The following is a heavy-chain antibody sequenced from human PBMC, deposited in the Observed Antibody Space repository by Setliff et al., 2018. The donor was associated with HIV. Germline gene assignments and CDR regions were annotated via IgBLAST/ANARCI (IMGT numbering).Heavy chain of an antibody. J-gene: IGHJ4*02. CDR2: IYYSGST. CDR1: GISINGYY. CDR3: ARDNWGPDY. D-gene: IGHD7-27*01. V-gene: IGHV4-39*02. Sequence: SETLSLTCSVSGISINGYYWAWIRQPPGKGLEWIGNIYYSGSTYYNPSLKTRVTISVDGSKNQFSLKLKSVTAADTAVYYCARDNWGPDYWGQGTPVTVSS.